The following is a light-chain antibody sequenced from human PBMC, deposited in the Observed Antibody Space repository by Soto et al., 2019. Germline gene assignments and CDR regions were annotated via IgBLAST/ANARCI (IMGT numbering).Light chain of an antibody. Sequence: SASVGDRVTSTCRPGQTIGIYLNWYQQRPVKAPKLLIHSASNRATGIPARFSGSGSGTDFTLTISRLEPEDFAEYHCQQYNNWPQTFGQGTKVDI. CDR2: SAS. CDR3: QQYNNWPQT. CDR1: QTIGIY. V-gene: IGKV1-39*02. J-gene: IGKJ1*01.